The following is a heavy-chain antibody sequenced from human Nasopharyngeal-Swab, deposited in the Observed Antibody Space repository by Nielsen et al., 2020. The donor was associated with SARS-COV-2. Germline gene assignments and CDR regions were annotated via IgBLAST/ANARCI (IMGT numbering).Heavy chain of an antibody. D-gene: IGHD6-19*01. J-gene: IGHJ3*02. V-gene: IGHV3-21*01. CDR1: GFTFSSYS. Sequence: ESLKISCAASGFTFSSYSMNWVRQAPGKGLEWVSSISSSSSYIYYADSVKGRFTISRDNAKNSLYLQMNSLRAEDTAVYYCARDRRPSSGWYSSAFDIWGQGTMVTVSS. CDR3: ARDRRPSSGWYSSAFDI. CDR2: ISSSSSYI.